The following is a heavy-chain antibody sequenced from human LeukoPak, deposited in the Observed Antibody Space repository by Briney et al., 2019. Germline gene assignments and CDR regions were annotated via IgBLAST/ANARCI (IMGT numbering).Heavy chain of an antibody. Sequence: SETLSLACTVSGYSISSGYYWGWIRQPPGKGLEWIGSIYHSGSTYYNPSLKSRVTISVDTSKNQFSLKLSSVTAADTAVYYCAREGDSNSVGWFDPWGQGTLVTVSS. CDR1: GYSISSGYY. D-gene: IGHD6-13*01. J-gene: IGHJ5*02. V-gene: IGHV4-38-2*02. CDR2: IYHSGST. CDR3: AREGDSNSVGWFDP.